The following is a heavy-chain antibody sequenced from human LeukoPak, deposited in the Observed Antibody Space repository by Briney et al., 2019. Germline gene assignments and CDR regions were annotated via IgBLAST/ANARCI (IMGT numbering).Heavy chain of an antibody. V-gene: IGHV3-23*01. Sequence: GGTLRLSCAASGFTFSSYGMSWVRQAPGKGLEWASAISGSGGSTYYADSVKGRFTISRDNSKNTLYLQMNSLRAEDTAVYYCAKDPHYDSSGSYWGQGTLVTVSS. CDR3: AKDPHYDSSGSY. J-gene: IGHJ4*02. CDR2: ISGSGGST. D-gene: IGHD3-22*01. CDR1: GFTFSSYG.